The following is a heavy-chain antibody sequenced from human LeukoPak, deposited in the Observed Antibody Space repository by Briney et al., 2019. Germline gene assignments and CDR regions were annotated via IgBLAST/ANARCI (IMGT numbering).Heavy chain of an antibody. Sequence: PGGSLRLSYAASGFTFSDYYMSWIRQAPGKGLEWVSYISSSSSYTNYADSVKGRFTISRDNAKNSLYLQMNSLRAEDTAVYYCARYGSGSSYLDYWGQGTLVTVSS. V-gene: IGHV3-11*03. CDR3: ARYGSGSSYLDY. D-gene: IGHD3-10*01. J-gene: IGHJ4*02. CDR2: ISSSSSYT. CDR1: GFTFSDYY.